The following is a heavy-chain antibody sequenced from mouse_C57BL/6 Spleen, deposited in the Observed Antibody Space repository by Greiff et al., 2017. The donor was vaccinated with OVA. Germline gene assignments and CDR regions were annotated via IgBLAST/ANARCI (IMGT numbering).Heavy chain of an antibody. J-gene: IGHJ3*01. CDR1: GYTFTSYG. D-gene: IGHD1-1*01. CDR3: AREGDGSSYGWFAY. CDR2: IYPRSGNT. Sequence: VKLQESGAELARPGASVKLSCKASGYTFTSYGISWVKQSTGQGLEWIGEIYPRSGNTYYNEKFKGKATLTADKSSSTAYMELRSLTSEDSAVYFCAREGDGSSYGWFAYWGQGTLVTVSA. V-gene: IGHV1-81*01.